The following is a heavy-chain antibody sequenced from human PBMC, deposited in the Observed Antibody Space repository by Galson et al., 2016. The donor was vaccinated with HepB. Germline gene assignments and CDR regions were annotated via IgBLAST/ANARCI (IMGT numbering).Heavy chain of an antibody. CDR1: IFTFSDFA. J-gene: IGHJ3*02. V-gene: IGHV3-30*04. CDR2: VSYHGSNK. Sequence: SLRLSCAASIFTFSDFAMHWVRQAPGKGLEWVAVVSYHGSNKYYAELVKGRFTISRDNPKNTVYLQMSSLRPEDTAVYYCARGALYCSSVSCPYTPFDIWGQGTMVAVSS. CDR3: ARGALYCSSVSCPYTPFDI. D-gene: IGHD2-2*01.